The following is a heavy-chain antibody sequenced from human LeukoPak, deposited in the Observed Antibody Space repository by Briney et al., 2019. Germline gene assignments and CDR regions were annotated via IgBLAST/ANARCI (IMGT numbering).Heavy chain of an antibody. CDR3: AREFSAGGAYFGY. Sequence: GGSLRLSCAASGFTFSSYSMNWVRQAPGKGLEWVSSISSSSSYIYYADSVKGRFTISRDNAKNSLYLQMNSLRAEDTAVYYCAREFSAGGAYFGYWGQGTLVTVSS. CDR1: GFTFSSYS. CDR2: ISSSSSYI. V-gene: IGHV3-21*01. D-gene: IGHD1-26*01. J-gene: IGHJ4*02.